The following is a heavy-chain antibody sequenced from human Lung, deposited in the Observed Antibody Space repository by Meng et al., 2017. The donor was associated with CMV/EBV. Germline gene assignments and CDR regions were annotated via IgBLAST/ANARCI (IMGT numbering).Heavy chain of an antibody. D-gene: IGHD6-19*01. J-gene: IGHJ4*02. CDR2: IYHSGST. CDR3: ARVGQWLPIDY. V-gene: IGHV4-4*02. CDR1: GGVISSSNW. Sequence: VPGWWRLSGPLSITRAVFGGVISSSNWWRWVRQPPGKGPEWMGEIYHSGSTNYNPSLKSRVTISVDKSKNQFSLNLSSVTAADTVVYYCARVGQWLPIDYWGQGTLVTVSS.